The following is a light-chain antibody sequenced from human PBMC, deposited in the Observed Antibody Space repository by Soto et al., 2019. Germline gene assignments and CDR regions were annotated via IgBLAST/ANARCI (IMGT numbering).Light chain of an antibody. CDR3: QQRSNWPRALT. V-gene: IGKV3-11*01. J-gene: IGKJ4*01. CDR2: DAL. CDR1: QSVSSY. Sequence: EIVLTQSPATLSLSPGERATLSCRASQSVSSYLAWYQQKPGQAPRLLIYDALTRATGIPARFSGSGSGTDFTLTISSLEPEDFAVYYCQQRSNWPRALTFGGGTKVEIK.